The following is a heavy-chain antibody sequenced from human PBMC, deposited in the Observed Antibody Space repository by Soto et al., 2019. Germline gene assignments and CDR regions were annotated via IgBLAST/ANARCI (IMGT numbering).Heavy chain of an antibody. CDR3: ARCMGFDGSGYAFFDS. V-gene: IGHV3-21*01. Sequence: EVQLVESGGGLVKPGGSLRLSCAASGFTFSGHTINWVRQAPGKGLEWVSSVSSRSSYIYYADSVKGRFTVSRDNAEKSLYLQMNSLSGEDTAIYYCARCMGFDGSGYAFFDSWGQGTLVTVSS. CDR2: VSSRSSYI. CDR1: GFTFSGHT. J-gene: IGHJ4*02. D-gene: IGHD3-10*01.